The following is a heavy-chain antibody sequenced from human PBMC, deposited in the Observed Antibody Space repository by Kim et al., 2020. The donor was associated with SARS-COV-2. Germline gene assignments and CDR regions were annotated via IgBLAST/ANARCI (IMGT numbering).Heavy chain of an antibody. J-gene: IGHJ6*02. CDR2: IWYDGSHK. CDR1: GFIFRNYN. Sequence: GGSLRLSCVASGFIFRNYNMHWVRQAPGKGLEWVATIWYDGSHKWYADSVKGRFTISRDNSKNTLNLQMNSLRAEDTAIYNCAREENGGRHDMDVWRQGTTVTVSS. CDR3: AREENGGRHDMDV. V-gene: IGHV3-33*01. D-gene: IGHD3-16*01.